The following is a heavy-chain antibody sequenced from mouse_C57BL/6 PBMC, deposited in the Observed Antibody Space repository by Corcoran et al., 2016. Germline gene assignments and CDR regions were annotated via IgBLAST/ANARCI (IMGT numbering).Heavy chain of an antibody. CDR3: ARFYYDYPLYAMDY. Sequence: EVQLQQSGPELVKPGASVKISCKASGYTFTDYFMNWVKQSQGKSLEWIGDINPNNGGTSYNQKFKGKATLTVEKSSSTAYMELRSLTSEDSAVYYCARFYYDYPLYAMDYWGQGTSVTVSS. J-gene: IGHJ4*01. CDR2: INPNNGGT. CDR1: GYTFTDYF. V-gene: IGHV1-26*01. D-gene: IGHD2-4*01.